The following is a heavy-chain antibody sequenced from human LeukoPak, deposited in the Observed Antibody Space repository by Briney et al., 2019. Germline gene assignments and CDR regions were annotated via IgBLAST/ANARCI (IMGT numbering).Heavy chain of an antibody. V-gene: IGHV3-33*05. D-gene: IGHD3-22*01. J-gene: IGHJ4*02. CDR1: GFTFSNYG. Sequence: PGGSLRLSCAASGFTFSNYGMHWVRQAPGKGLEWVAVVSYDGSKIHYGDSVKGRFTISRGNSENTLYLQMNSLSAEDTAVYYCAREEGIDGSGYYYVLGYWGQGTLVTVSS. CDR2: VSYDGSKI. CDR3: AREEGIDGSGYYYVLGY.